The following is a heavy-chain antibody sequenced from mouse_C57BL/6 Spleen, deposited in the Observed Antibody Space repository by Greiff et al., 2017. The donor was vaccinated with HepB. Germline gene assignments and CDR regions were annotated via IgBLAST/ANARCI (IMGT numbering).Heavy chain of an antibody. CDR1: GFTFSNYW. V-gene: IGHV6-3*01. CDR2: IRLKSDNYAT. CDR3: TGYLAY. J-gene: IGHJ3*01. D-gene: IGHD5-1*01. Sequence: EVQLVESGAGLVQPGGSMNLSCVASGFTFSNYWMYWFRQSPGTGLEWVAQIRLKSDNYATHYAESVKGRFTISRDESKSSVYLQMNNLRDEDTGIYYCTGYLAYWGQGTLVTVSA.